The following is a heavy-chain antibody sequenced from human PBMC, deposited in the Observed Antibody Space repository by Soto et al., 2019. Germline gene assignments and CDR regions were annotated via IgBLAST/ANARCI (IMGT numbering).Heavy chain of an antibody. D-gene: IGHD6-13*01. J-gene: IGHJ5*02. Sequence: PETLSLTCIVSGGSISEKYWSWVRQPPGKGLEWIGLIFANGHTDYNPSLKSRVTMSVDASKNQFSLRLTSMTAADTAVYYCVASLAASGLNWLDPWGRGTLVTASS. V-gene: IGHV4-4*07. CDR1: GGSISEKY. CDR2: IFANGHT. CDR3: VASLAASGLNWLDP.